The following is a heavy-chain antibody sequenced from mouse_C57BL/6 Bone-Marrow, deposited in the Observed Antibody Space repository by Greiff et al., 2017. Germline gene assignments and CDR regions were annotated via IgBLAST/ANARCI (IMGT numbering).Heavy chain of an antibody. CDR3: ARHRLDY. CDR1: GFTFSSYG. J-gene: IGHJ2*01. CDR2: ISSGGSYT. V-gene: IGHV5-6*01. Sequence: EVKLMESGGDLVKPGGSLKLSCAASGFTFSSYGMSWVRQTPDKRLEWVATISSGGSYTYYPDSVKGRFTISRDNAKHTLYLQMSSLKSEDTAMYYCARHRLDYWGQGTTLTVSS.